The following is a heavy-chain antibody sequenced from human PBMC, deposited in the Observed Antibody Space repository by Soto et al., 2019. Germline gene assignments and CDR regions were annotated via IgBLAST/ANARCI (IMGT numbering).Heavy chain of an antibody. J-gene: IGHJ5*02. D-gene: IGHD2-21*02. Sequence: SVKVSCKASGGTFSSYAISWVRQAPGQGLEWMGGIIPIFGTANYAQKFQGRVTITADESTSTAYMELSSLRSEDTAVYYCARVYHRPLAYCGGDCYRNWFDPWGQGTLVTVSS. V-gene: IGHV1-69*13. CDR1: GGTFSSYA. CDR2: IIPIFGTA. CDR3: ARVYHRPLAYCGGDCYRNWFDP.